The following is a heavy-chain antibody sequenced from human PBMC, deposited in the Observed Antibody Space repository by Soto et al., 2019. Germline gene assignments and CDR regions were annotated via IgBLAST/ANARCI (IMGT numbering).Heavy chain of an antibody. CDR3: AKDPAYKQWVGSYYYYYGMDV. V-gene: IGHV5-10-1*01. J-gene: IGHJ6*02. Sequence: GESLKISCKGSGYSFTSYWISWVRQMPGKGLEWMGRIDPSDSYTNYSPSFQGHVTISADKSISTAYLQWSSLKASDTAMYYCAKDPAYKQWVGSYYYYYGMDVWGQGTTVTVSS. D-gene: IGHD6-19*01. CDR1: GYSFTSYW. CDR2: IDPSDSYT.